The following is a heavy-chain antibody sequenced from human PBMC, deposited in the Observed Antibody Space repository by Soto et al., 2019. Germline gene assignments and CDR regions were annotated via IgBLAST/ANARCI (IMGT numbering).Heavy chain of an antibody. CDR2: ISASGGST. V-gene: IGHV3-23*01. J-gene: IGHJ4*02. Sequence: EVQLLESGGGLVRPGGSLRLSCAASGFTFRTCAMRWVRQAPGKGLEWISGISASGGSTFYADSVQGRFTISRDNSESTLFLQMKNLRAEDTAIYYCAKRPENSSGWLDDWGQVTLVTVSS. D-gene: IGHD6-19*01. CDR3: AKRPENSSGWLDD. CDR1: GFTFRTCA.